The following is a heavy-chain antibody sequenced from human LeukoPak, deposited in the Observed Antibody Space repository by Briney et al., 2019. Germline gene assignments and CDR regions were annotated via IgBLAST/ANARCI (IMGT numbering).Heavy chain of an antibody. CDR2: ISSSSSTI. CDR3: ARDRKVRGVEKIDY. D-gene: IGHD3-10*01. CDR1: GFTFSSYS. Sequence: PGGSLRLSCAASGFTFSSYSMNWVCQAPGKGLEWVSYISSSSSTIYYADSVKGRFTISRDNAKNSLYLQMNSLRDEDTAVYYCARDRKVRGVEKIDYWGQGTLVTVSS. J-gene: IGHJ4*02. V-gene: IGHV3-48*02.